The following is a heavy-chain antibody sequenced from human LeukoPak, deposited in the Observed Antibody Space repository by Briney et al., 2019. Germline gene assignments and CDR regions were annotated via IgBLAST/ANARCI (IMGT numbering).Heavy chain of an antibody. CDR3: AKDLEMATEGDHYYYMDV. V-gene: IGHV3-30*02. Sequence: GGSLRLSCAASRFTFSTYGMHWVRQAPGKGLEWVAFIQYDGSNKYYADSVKGRFTISRDNSKNTLYLQMNSLRAEDTAVYYCAKDLEMATEGDHYYYMDVWGKGTTVTISS. CDR1: RFTFSTYG. CDR2: IQYDGSNK. D-gene: IGHD5-24*01. J-gene: IGHJ6*03.